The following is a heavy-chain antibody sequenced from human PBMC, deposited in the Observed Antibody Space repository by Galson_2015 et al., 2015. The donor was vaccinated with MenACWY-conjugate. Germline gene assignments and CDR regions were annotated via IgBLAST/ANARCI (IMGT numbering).Heavy chain of an antibody. V-gene: IGHV3-74*01. CDR1: GFTFSRHF. CDR2: ISPDGTST. D-gene: IGHD2-8*01. J-gene: IGHJ5*01. CDR3: VRPIMTFQAVRSLDS. Sequence: LRLSCAVSGFTFSRHFMPWVGLAPGQGLVWVSRISPDGTSTTYAASVKGRFTISRANAKHTPSLQMNSLRPEDTAVYFCVRPIMTFQAVRSLDSWGQGTVVTVSS.